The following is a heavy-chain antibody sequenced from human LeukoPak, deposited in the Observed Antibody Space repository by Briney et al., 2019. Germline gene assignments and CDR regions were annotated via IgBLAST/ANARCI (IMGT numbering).Heavy chain of an antibody. Sequence: HPGGSLXLSCAASGFTFSSYGMHWVRQAPGKGVEWGAVIWYDGSNKYYADSVKGRFTISRDNYKNTLYMKMNSLRAEDTAVYYCAKDQAFGGVIATYFDYWGQGTLVTVSS. D-gene: IGHD3-16*02. V-gene: IGHV3-33*06. CDR2: IWYDGSNK. CDR1: GFTFSSYG. CDR3: AKDQAFGGVIATYFDY. J-gene: IGHJ4*02.